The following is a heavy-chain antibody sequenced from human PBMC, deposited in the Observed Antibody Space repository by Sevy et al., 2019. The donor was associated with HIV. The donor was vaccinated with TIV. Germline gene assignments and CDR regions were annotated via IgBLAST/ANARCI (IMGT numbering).Heavy chain of an antibody. Sequence: GGSLGLSCAASGFTFNFYGMHWVRQAPGKGLERVALISYDGNLKYYADYAKGRFTISRDNSKNTLYLQMNSLRPEDTAVYYCVKAPNDYDNSGWAGLEVWGQGTTVTVSS. CDR3: VKAPNDYDNSGWAGLEV. J-gene: IGHJ6*02. CDR1: GFTFNFYG. D-gene: IGHD3-22*01. V-gene: IGHV3-30*18. CDR2: ISYDGNLK.